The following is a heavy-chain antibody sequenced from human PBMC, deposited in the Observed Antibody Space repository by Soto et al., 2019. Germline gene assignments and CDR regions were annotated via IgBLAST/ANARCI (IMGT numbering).Heavy chain of an antibody. CDR2: IIPIFGTA. D-gene: IGHD6-19*01. J-gene: IGHJ6*02. Sequence: SVKVSCKASGGTLSSYAISWVRQAPGQGLEWMGGIIPIFGTANYAQKFQGRVAITADESTSTAYMELSSLRSEDTAVYYCARKTESSSGWFYYYGMDVWGQGTTVTVSS. CDR1: GGTLSSYA. CDR3: ARKTESSSGWFYYYGMDV. V-gene: IGHV1-69*13.